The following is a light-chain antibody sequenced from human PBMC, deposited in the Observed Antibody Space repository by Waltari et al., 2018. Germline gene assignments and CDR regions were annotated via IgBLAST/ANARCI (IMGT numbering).Light chain of an antibody. J-gene: IGKJ4*01. CDR3: QQYNTWPT. CDR2: GAS. V-gene: IGKV3-15*01. Sequence: EIVMTQSPVTLSVSPGDRATPSCRASQSISSNLAWYQQKPGQSPRLLIHGASTRATGIPARFSGSGSGTDFTLTISSLQSEDFAVYFCQQYNTWPTFGGGTKVEIK. CDR1: QSISSN.